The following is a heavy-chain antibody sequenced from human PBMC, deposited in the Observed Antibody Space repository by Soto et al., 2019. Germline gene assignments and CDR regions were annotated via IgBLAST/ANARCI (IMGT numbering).Heavy chain of an antibody. CDR2: IYYSGST. CDR3: ARLGRSWAWRGWFDP. Sequence: PSETLSLTCTVSGGSISSYYWSWIRQPPGKGLEWIGYIYYSGSTNYNPSLKSRVTISVDTSKNQFSLKLSSVTAADTAVYYCARLGRSWAWRGWFDPWGQGTLVTVSS. CDR1: GGSISSYY. D-gene: IGHD6-13*01. J-gene: IGHJ5*02. V-gene: IGHV4-59*01.